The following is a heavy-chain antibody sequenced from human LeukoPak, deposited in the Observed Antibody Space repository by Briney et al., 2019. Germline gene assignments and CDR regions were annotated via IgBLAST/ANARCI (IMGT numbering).Heavy chain of an antibody. CDR2: IYYSGST. CDR3: ARDSGGYCSSTSCYTGWFDP. CDR1: GGSISSGGYY. V-gene: IGHV4-39*07. J-gene: IGHJ5*02. Sequence: SETLSLTCTVSGGSISSGGYYWGWIRQPPGKGLEWIGSIYYSGSTNYNPSLKSRVTMSVDTSKNQFSLKLSSVTAADTAVYYCARDSGGYCSSTSCYTGWFDPWGQGTLVTVSS. D-gene: IGHD2-2*02.